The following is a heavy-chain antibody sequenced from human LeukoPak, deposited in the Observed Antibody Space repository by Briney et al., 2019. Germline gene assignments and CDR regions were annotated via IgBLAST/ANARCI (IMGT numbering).Heavy chain of an antibody. J-gene: IGHJ6*02. Sequence: ASVKVSCKASGYTFTRYGFTWVRRAPGQGLEWMGWVSAYDGSSHYAQKIRGGVSMITDGSKNTVYMELRSQRFDDTAVYYCARGGRDGMDVWGQGATVSVSS. CDR2: VSAYDGSS. CDR1: GYTFTRYG. D-gene: IGHD3-10*01. V-gene: IGHV1-18*01. CDR3: ARGGRDGMDV.